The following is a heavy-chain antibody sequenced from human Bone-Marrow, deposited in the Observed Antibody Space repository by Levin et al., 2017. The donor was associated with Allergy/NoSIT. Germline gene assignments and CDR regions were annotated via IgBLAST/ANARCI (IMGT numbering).Heavy chain of an antibody. CDR1: GASISGGFY. J-gene: IGHJ4*02. CDR3: ARASYDYVWGSYRSPFHF. V-gene: IGHV4-31*03. CDR2: MSDSGGT. D-gene: IGHD3-16*02. Sequence: SQTLSLTCTVSGASISGGFYWNWSRQHPGKGLEWIGCMSDSGGTYFNPSLESRLTISVDTSKSQFSLKLNSVTAADTAVYYCARASYDYVWGSYRSPFHFWGQGTLVTVSS.